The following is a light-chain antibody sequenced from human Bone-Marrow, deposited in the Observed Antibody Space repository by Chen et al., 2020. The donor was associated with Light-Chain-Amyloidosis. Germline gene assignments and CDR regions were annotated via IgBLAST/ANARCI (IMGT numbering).Light chain of an antibody. CDR2: EVS. J-gene: IGLJ2*01. V-gene: IGLV2-18*02. CDR1: SSDVGSYNR. Sequence: QSALTQPPSVSGSPGQSVTIPCTGTSSDVGSYNRVSWYQQPPGTAPKRMIYEVSNRPSGVPDRFSGSKSGNTASLTISGLQAEDEADYYCSSYTSSSTYVVFGGGTKLTVL. CDR3: SSYTSSSTYVV.